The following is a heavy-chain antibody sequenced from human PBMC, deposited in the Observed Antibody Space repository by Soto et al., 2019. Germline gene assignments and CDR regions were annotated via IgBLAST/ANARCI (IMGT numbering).Heavy chain of an antibody. J-gene: IGHJ4*02. CDR1: GYTFTSYG. D-gene: IGHD6-25*01. CDR3: AREAGWQRMVPYD. CDR2: ISALNGDT. V-gene: IGHV1-18*04. Sequence: QVQLVQSGTEVKKPGASVNVSCKAFGYTFTSYGFSWVRQVPGQGLERLGWISALNGDTQYAQTRKGRLTVTTDTSTTTVHMELRSLTPADTAVYYCAREAGWQRMVPYDWGQGTLVTVS.